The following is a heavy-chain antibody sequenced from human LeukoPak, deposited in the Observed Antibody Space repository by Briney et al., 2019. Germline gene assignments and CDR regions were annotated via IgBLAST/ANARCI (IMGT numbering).Heavy chain of an antibody. CDR2: INSDGSST. CDR3: ATPSRAGDYGPFDY. CDR1: GFTFSSYW. Sequence: GGSLRLSCAASGFTFSSYWMHWVRQAPGKGLVWVSRINSDGSSTSYADSVKGRFTISRDNAKNTLYLQMDSLRAEDTAVYYCATPSRAGDYGPFDYWGQGTLVTVSS. D-gene: IGHD4-17*01. V-gene: IGHV3-74*01. J-gene: IGHJ4*02.